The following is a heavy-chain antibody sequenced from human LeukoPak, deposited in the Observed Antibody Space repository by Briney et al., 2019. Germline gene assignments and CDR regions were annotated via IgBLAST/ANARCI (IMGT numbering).Heavy chain of an antibody. J-gene: IGHJ4*02. CDR1: GGSISSYY. CDR3: ARDLGYSYDRYYFDY. CDR2: IYTSGST. Sequence: KPSETLSLTCTVSGGSISSYYWSWIRQPAGKGLEWIGRIYTSGSTNYNPSLKSRVTLSVDMSKNQFSLKLSSVTAADTAVYYCARDLGYSYDRYYFDYWGQGTLVTVSS. D-gene: IGHD5-18*01. V-gene: IGHV4-4*07.